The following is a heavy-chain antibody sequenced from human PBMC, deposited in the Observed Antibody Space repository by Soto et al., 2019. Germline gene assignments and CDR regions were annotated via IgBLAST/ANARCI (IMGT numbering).Heavy chain of an antibody. D-gene: IGHD2-2*02. CDR3: ARCLLGTSSYNP. CDR2: IHHTGST. J-gene: IGHJ5*02. V-gene: IGHV4-4*02. Sequence: QVQLQESGPGLVKPSGTLSLTCAVSGGSISSSNWWSWVRQPPGKGLEWIGEIHHTGSTNYNPSHKSRVTISVDKSKNEFSLKLSSVRAADTAVYYCARCLLGTSSYNPWGQGTLVTVSS. CDR1: GGSISSSNW.